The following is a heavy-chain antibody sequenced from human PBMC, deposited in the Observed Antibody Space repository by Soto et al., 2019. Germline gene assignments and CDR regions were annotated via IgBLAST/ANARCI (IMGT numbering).Heavy chain of an antibody. CDR2: ISAYNGNT. Sequence: QVQLVQSGAEIKKPGASVKVSCKASGYTFATFGISWVRQAPGQGLGWMGWISAYNGNTNYAQKFQGRVTMTRDTSTNTVYMELRSLRSDDTAIFSCARDDGGAIFDHWGQGTLVTVSS. D-gene: IGHD3-16*01. CDR1: GYTFATFG. J-gene: IGHJ4*02. CDR3: ARDDGGAIFDH. V-gene: IGHV1-18*01.